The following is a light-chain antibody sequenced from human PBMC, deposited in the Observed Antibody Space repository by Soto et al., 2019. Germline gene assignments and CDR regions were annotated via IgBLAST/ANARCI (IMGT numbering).Light chain of an antibody. J-gene: IGLJ3*02. CDR2: SNT. CDR3: VAWVATVIGGV. V-gene: IGLV1-44*01. CDR1: ASNVESET. Sequence: QPVLTQTPSASGAPGQTVTISCSGSASNVESETVNWYQQLPGTAPKLVVYSNTKRPSAVPDRFSASKSGTSASLAISNLQPEDEAAHYCVAWVATVIGGVFGGGTKVTVL.